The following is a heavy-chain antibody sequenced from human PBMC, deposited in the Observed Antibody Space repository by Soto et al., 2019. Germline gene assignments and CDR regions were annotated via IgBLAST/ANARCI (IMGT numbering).Heavy chain of an antibody. Sequence: VASVKVSCKASGGTFSSYAISWVRQAPGQGLEWMGGIIPIFGTANYAQKFQGRVTITADKSTSTAYMELSSLRSEDTAVYYCARDRDYYDSSGYPYDAFDIWGQGTMVTVS. J-gene: IGHJ3*02. CDR3: ARDRDYYDSSGYPYDAFDI. D-gene: IGHD3-22*01. CDR2: IIPIFGTA. CDR1: GGTFSSYA. V-gene: IGHV1-69*06.